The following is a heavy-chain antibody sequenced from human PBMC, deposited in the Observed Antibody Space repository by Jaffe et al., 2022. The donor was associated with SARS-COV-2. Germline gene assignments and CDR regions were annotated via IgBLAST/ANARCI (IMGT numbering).Heavy chain of an antibody. CDR3: TRDIELVVGQWLEINWFDP. CDR2: IRSKAYGGTT. CDR1: GFTFGDYA. J-gene: IGHJ5*02. Sequence: EVQLVESGGGLVQPGRSLRLSCTASGFTFGDYAMSWVRQAPGKGLEWVGFIRSKAYGGTTEYAASVKGRFTISRDDSKSIAYLQMNSLKTEDTAVYYCTRDIELVVGQWLEINWFDPWGQGTLVTVSS. V-gene: IGHV3-49*04. D-gene: IGHD6-19*01.